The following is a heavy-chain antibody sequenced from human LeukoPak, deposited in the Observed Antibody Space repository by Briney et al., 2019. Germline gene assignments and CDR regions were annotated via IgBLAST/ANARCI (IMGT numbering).Heavy chain of an antibody. Sequence: GGSLRLSCAASGFAFSAYWMSWVRQAPGKGLEWLANIKLDGSDKFYVDSVKGRFTISRDNAKNSLYLQMNSLRGEDTAIYYCARVIFGVVIIPYFDSWGQGILVTVSS. CDR1: GFAFSAYW. J-gene: IGHJ4*02. V-gene: IGHV3-7*01. CDR3: ARVIFGVVIIPYFDS. CDR2: IKLDGSDK. D-gene: IGHD3-3*01.